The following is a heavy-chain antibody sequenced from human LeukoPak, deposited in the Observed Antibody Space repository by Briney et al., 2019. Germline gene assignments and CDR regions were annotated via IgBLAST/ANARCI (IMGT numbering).Heavy chain of an antibody. CDR2: IYPGDSDT. CDR1: GYNFTNYW. Sequence: GESLKISCKGSGYNFTNYWIGWVRQMPGKGLEWMGIIYPGDSDTRYSPPFQGQVTISADKSISTAYLQWSSLKASDTAMYYCARSQVVRGVIATFDYWGQGTLVTVSS. J-gene: IGHJ4*02. D-gene: IGHD3-10*01. CDR3: ARSQVVRGVIATFDY. V-gene: IGHV5-51*01.